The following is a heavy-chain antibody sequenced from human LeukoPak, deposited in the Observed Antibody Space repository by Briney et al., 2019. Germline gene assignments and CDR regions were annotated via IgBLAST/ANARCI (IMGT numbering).Heavy chain of an antibody. V-gene: IGHV3-7*01. Sequence: GGSLRLSCAASGFTFSSYWMSWVRQAPGKGLEWVANIKQDGSEKYYVDPVKGRFTISRDNAKNSLYLQMNSLRAEDTAVYYCARDPGIAVAGIPHWKYYFDYWGQGTLVTVSS. D-gene: IGHD6-19*01. CDR2: IKQDGSEK. CDR3: ARDPGIAVAGIPHWKYYFDY. CDR1: GFTFSSYW. J-gene: IGHJ4*02.